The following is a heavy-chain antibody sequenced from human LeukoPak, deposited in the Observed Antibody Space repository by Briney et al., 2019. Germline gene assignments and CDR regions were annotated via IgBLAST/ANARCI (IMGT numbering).Heavy chain of an antibody. D-gene: IGHD5-18*01. CDR2: ISYDGSNK. V-gene: IGHV3-30-3*01. J-gene: IGHJ4*02. CDR3: ARGLTAVDTAIPDY. Sequence: GGSLRLSCAASGFTFSSYAMHWVRQAPGKGLEWVAVISYDGSNKYYADSVKGRFTISRDNSKNTLYLQMNSLRAEDTAVYYCARGLTAVDTAIPDYWGQGTLVTVSS. CDR1: GFTFSSYA.